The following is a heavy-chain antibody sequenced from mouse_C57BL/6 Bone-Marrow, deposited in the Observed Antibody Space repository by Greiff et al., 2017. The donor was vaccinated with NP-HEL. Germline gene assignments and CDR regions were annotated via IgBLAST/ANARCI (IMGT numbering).Heavy chain of an antibody. CDR2: INPNNGGT. CDR1: GYTFTDYY. D-gene: IGHD2-4*01. J-gene: IGHJ2*01. CDR3: AIYYYYDHFDY. Sequence: VQLQQSGPELVKPGASVKISCKASGYTFTDYYMNWVKQSHGKSLEWIGDINPNNGGTSYNQKFKGKATLTVDKSSSTAYMELRSLTSEDSAVYYCAIYYYYDHFDYWGQGTTLTVSS. V-gene: IGHV1-26*01.